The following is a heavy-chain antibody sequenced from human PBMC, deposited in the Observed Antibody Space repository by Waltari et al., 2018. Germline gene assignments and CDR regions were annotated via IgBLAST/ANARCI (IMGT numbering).Heavy chain of an antibody. J-gene: IGHJ4*02. CDR3: VMYSSSFLGDC. CDR2: INPEGSST. CDR1: GFIFNNYW. V-gene: IGHV3-74*01. D-gene: IGHD6-13*01. Sequence: EVQLVESGGGLVQPGGSLRLSCAASGFIFNNYWMHWVRQAQGKGLVSVVDINPEGSSTNYAEPVKGRFTIARDNAKNTLVLQMNTLSAEDTAVYYCVMYSSSFLGDCWGQGTLVTVSS.